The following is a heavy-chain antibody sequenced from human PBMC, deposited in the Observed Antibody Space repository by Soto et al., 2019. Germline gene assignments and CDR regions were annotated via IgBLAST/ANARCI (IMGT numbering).Heavy chain of an antibody. CDR2: IDHSGYT. J-gene: IGHJ5*02. CDR3: ARVRDWFDP. Sequence: PSETLSLTCAVYGGSFSGYYWNWTRQPPGKGLEWIGEIDHSGYTNYNPSLKSRVTISVDTSKNQFSLRLTSVTAADTAVYYCARVRDWFDPWGQGTLVTASS. D-gene: IGHD3-3*01. V-gene: IGHV4-34*01. CDR1: GGSFSGYY.